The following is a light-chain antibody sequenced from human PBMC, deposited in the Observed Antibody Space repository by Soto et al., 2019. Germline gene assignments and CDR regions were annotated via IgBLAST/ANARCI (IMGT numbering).Light chain of an antibody. CDR3: SVWDANLSAWV. Sequence: QSVLTQPPSASGTPGQRVTISCSGSSSNIGKNYVYWYQQLPGRAPKLLIYRNTHRPSGVPDQFSGSKSGTSASLAISGLRSEDEADYYCSVWDANLSAWVFGGGTKLTVL. J-gene: IGLJ3*02. CDR2: RNT. CDR1: SSNIGKNY. V-gene: IGLV1-47*01.